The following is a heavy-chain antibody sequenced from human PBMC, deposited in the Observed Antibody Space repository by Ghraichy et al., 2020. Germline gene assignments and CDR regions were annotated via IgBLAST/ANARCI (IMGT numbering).Heavy chain of an antibody. J-gene: IGHJ3*02. CDR1: GFTFSSYS. CDR3: ARESHSYYDSSGYYYRDAFDI. D-gene: IGHD3-22*01. Sequence: LSLTCAASGFTFSSYSMNWVRQAPGKGLEWVTSISSSSSYIYYTDSVKDRFTISRDNAKNSLYLQMNSLRAEDTAVYYCARESHSYYDSSGYYYRDAFDIWGQGTMVTVSS. V-gene: IGHV3-21*01. CDR2: ISSSSSYI.